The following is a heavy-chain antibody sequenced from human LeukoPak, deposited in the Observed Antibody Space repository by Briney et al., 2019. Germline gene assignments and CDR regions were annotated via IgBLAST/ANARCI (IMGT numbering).Heavy chain of an antibody. CDR1: GFAFDEHG. CDR3: ARAPSTSPFYFDY. D-gene: IGHD2-2*01. Sequence: PGGSLRLSCTASGFAFDEHGMSWVRQVPGKGLEWVSGINWSGGSKGYADPLRGRFTISRDNAKNCLYLQMDSLRAEDTALYYCARAPSTSPFYFDYWGQGTLVTVSS. J-gene: IGHJ4*02. CDR2: INWSGGSK. V-gene: IGHV3-20*04.